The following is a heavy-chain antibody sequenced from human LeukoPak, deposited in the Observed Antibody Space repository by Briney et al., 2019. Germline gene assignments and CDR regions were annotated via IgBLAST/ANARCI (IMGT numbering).Heavy chain of an antibody. V-gene: IGHV1-46*01. Sequence: ASVKVSCKASGYTFISYYIHWVRQAPGQGLEWMGIINPSGGSTRYAQKFQGRVTLTRDTSTSTVYMELSSLRSEDTAVYYCATRCRGDSSWGQGTLVTVSS. CDR1: GYTFISYY. D-gene: IGHD3-10*01. J-gene: IGHJ5*02. CDR3: ATRCRGDSS. CDR2: INPSGGST.